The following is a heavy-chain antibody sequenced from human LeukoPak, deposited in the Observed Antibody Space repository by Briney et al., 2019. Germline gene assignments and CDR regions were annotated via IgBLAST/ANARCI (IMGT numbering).Heavy chain of an antibody. CDR1: GFTFSSSG. V-gene: IGHV3-7*01. D-gene: IGHD3-16*01. Sequence: PGGSLRLSCAASGFTFSSSGMSWFRQAPGKGLEWVANIHEDGFVRNYVDSVKGRFTISRDNARNSVYLQLNNLRVEDTALYYCARGRGWVDHWGQGTLVTVSS. CDR3: ARGRGWVDH. CDR2: IHEDGFVR. J-gene: IGHJ4*02.